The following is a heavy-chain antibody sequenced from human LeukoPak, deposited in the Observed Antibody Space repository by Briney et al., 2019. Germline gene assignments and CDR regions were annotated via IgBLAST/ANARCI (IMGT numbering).Heavy chain of an antibody. V-gene: IGHV1-3*01. CDR2: INAGNGNT. CDR3: ARDYYGSGSYPRFDY. Sequence: ASVKVSCKASGYTFTSYAMYWVRQAPGQRLEWMGWINAGNGNTKYSQKFQGRVTITRDTSASTAYMELSSLRSEDTAVYYCARDYYGSGSYPRFDYWGQGTLVTVSS. J-gene: IGHJ4*02. CDR1: GYTFTSYA. D-gene: IGHD3-10*01.